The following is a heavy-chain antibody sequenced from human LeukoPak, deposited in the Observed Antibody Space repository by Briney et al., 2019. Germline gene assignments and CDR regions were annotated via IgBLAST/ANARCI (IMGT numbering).Heavy chain of an antibody. Sequence: PGGSLRLSCAASGFTFYTYGMHWVRQAPGKGLEWVAVVSYDASSIYYADSVKGRFTISRDNSKNTLYLQMNSLRAEDTAVYYCASVLTGYYDYFDYWGQGTLVTVSS. J-gene: IGHJ4*02. CDR3: ASVLTGYYDYFDY. CDR2: VSYDASSI. D-gene: IGHD3-9*01. V-gene: IGHV3-30*03. CDR1: GFTFYTYG.